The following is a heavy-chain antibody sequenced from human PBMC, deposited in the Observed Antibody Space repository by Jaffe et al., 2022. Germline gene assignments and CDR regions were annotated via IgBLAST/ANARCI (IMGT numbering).Heavy chain of an antibody. CDR3: AKDMASGEQFFGETPHFDY. Sequence: EVQLVESGGVVVQPGGSLRLSCAASGFTFDDYAMHWVRQAPGKGLEWVSLISWDGGSTYYADSVKGRFTISRDNSKNSLYLQMNSLRAEDTALYYCAKDMASGEQFFGETPHFDYWGQGTLVTVSS. V-gene: IGHV3-43D*04. CDR1: GFTFDDYA. CDR2: ISWDGGST. J-gene: IGHJ4*02. D-gene: IGHD3-16*01.